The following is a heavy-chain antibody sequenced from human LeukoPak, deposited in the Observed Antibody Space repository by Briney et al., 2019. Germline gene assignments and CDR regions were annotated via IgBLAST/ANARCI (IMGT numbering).Heavy chain of an antibody. CDR3: AKDKMVEEAPRYNWFDP. CDR1: GITLSNYG. Sequence: PGGSLRLSCAVSGITLSNYGMNWVRQAPGKGLEWVSAISGSGGSTYYADSVKGRFTISRDNSKNTLYVQMNSLRAEDTAVYYCAKDKMVEEAPRYNWFDPWGQGTLVTVSS. D-gene: IGHD5-24*01. V-gene: IGHV3-23*01. CDR2: ISGSGGST. J-gene: IGHJ5*02.